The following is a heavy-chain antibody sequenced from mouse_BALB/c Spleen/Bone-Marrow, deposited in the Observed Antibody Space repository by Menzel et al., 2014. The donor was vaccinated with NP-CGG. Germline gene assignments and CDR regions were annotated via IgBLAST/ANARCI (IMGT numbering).Heavy chain of an antibody. CDR2: IDPENDDT. J-gene: IGHJ4*01. CDR3: SDGNFYALDY. Sequence: VQLQQSGAELVRSGASVKLSCTASGFNIKDYYIHWVKQRPEQGLEWIGWIDPENDDTEYAPKFQGKATMTADTSSNTAYLQLSSLTSVDTAVYYCSDGNFYALDYWGQGTSVTVSS. CDR1: GFNIKDYY. V-gene: IGHV14-4*02. D-gene: IGHD2-1*01.